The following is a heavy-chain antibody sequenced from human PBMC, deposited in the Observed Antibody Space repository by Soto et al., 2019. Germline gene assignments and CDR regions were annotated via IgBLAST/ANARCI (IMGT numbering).Heavy chain of an antibody. D-gene: IGHD3-16*01. CDR3: AMVDVYVTPSTQDV. CDR2: INTYNGNT. V-gene: IGHV1-18*01. CDR1: GYTFTRYG. Sequence: QVQLVQSGAEVKNPGASVKVSCKASGYTFTRYGIGWARQAPGQGLEWMGWINTYNGNTNYAQNVQGRVTLTTDTAPSTAYMELSSLRSNDTAIYYCAMVDVYVTPSTQDVWGQGTTVIVSS. J-gene: IGHJ6*02.